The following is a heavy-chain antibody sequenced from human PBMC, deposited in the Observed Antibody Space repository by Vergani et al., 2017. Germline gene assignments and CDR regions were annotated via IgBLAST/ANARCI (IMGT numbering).Heavy chain of an antibody. CDR1: GASVNRANYY. Sequence: QVQLQESGPGLVKPSETLSLTCTVSGASVNRANYYWSWIRQTPGTGLEWIASFHHTGMTYNNPSLKSRVTISVDTSKNLISLKLNSVTAADTALYYCARHGGSGNFYHLFDSWGQGTLVTVSS. CDR3: ARHGGSGNFYHLFDS. J-gene: IGHJ4*02. D-gene: IGHD3-10*01. V-gene: IGHV4-61*01. CDR2: FHHTGMT.